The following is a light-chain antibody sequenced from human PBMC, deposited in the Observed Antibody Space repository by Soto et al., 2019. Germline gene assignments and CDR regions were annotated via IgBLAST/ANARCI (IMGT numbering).Light chain of an antibody. J-gene: IGLJ2*01. CDR1: SSNIGAGYD. CDR3: QSYDSSLSGSVV. CDR2: GNS. Sequence: QSVLTQPPSVSGAPGQRVTISCTGSSSNIGAGYDVHWYQQLPGTAPKLLIYGNSNRPSGVPDRFSGSKSGTSASLAITGLRAEDEADYYCQSYDSSLSGSVVFGGATKLTVL. V-gene: IGLV1-40*01.